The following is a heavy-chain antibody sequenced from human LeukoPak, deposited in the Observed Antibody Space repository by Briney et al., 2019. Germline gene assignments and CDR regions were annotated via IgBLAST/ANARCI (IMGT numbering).Heavy chain of an antibody. CDR3: ARERVYLLDTAMDFDY. D-gene: IGHD5-18*01. V-gene: IGHV3-30*03. Sequence: PGGSLRLSCLASGFTFSSYGMHWVRQAPGKGLEWVAVISYDGSNKYYADSVKGRFTISRDNSKNTLYLQMNSLRAEDTAVYYCARERVYLLDTAMDFDYWGQGTLVTVSS. CDR1: GFTFSSYG. CDR2: ISYDGSNK. J-gene: IGHJ4*02.